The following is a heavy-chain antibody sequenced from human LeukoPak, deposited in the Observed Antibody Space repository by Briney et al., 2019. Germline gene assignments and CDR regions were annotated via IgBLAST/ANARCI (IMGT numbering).Heavy chain of an antibody. CDR3: ARVVAGGMGADYYYYGMDV. CDR2: IYYSGST. CDR1: GGSISSGGYY. V-gene: IGHV4-31*03. Sequence: SETLSLTCTVSGGSISSGGYYWSWIRQHPGKGLEWIGYIYYSGSTYYNPSLKSRVTISVDTSKNQFSLKLSSVTAADTAVYYCARVVAGGMGADYYYYGMDVWGQGTTVTVSS. J-gene: IGHJ6*02. D-gene: IGHD5-12*01.